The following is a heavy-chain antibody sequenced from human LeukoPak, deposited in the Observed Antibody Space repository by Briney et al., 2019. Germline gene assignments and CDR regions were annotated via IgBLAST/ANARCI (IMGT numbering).Heavy chain of an antibody. V-gene: IGHV3-21*01. J-gene: IGHJ6*02. Sequence: PGGSLRLSCAASGFTFSSYSMNWVRQAPGKGLEWVSSISSSSSYIYYADSVKGRFTISRDNAKSSLYLQMNSLRAEDTAVYYCARDGGTYYYYGMDVWGQGTTVTVSS. CDR3: ARDGGTYYYYGMDV. CDR1: GFTFSSYS. D-gene: IGHD3-3*01. CDR2: ISSSSSYI.